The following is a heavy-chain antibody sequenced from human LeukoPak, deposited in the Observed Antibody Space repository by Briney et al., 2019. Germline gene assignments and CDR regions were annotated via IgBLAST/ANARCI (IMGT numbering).Heavy chain of an antibody. CDR3: ARSDYSSSCLDY. CDR2: VYYSGST. V-gene: IGHV4-39*07. D-gene: IGHD6-13*01. Sequence: PSETLSLTCTVSGGSISGSNYYWGWIRQPPGKGLEWIGVVYYSGSTYYSSSFKSRVTISVDKSKNQFSLKLSSVTAADTAVYYCARSDYSSSCLDYWGQGTLVTVSS. CDR1: GGSISGSNYY. J-gene: IGHJ4*02.